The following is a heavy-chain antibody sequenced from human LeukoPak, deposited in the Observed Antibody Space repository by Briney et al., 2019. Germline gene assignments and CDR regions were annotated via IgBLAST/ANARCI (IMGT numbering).Heavy chain of an antibody. J-gene: IGHJ6*02. CDR2: FYIGGTT. CDR3: ARGFSSYGMDV. Sequence: GGSLRLSCAASGFSVITKYMTLVRQAPGKGLEWVSIFYIGGTTYYADSVEARFTISRDSSKNTLYLQMNRVRAEDTAVYYCARGFSSYGMDVWGQGTTVTVSS. V-gene: IGHV3-66*01. CDR1: GFSVITKY.